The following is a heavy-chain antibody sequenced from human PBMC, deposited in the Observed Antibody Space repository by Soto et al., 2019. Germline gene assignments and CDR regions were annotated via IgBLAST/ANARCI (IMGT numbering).Heavy chain of an antibody. CDR1: GFTCSSYG. CDR2: IWYDGSNK. D-gene: IGHD1-26*01. J-gene: IGHJ4*02. Sequence: WGSLRLSCAAAGFTCSSYGMHWVRQAPGKGLEWVAVIWYDGSNKYYADSVKGRFTISRDNSKNTLYLQMNSLRAEDTAVYYCARAPYIVGVLYFDYWGQGTLVTVSS. V-gene: IGHV3-33*01. CDR3: ARAPYIVGVLYFDY.